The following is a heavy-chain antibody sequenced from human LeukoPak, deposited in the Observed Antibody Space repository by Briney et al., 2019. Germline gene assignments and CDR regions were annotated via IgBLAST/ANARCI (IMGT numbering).Heavy chain of an antibody. CDR1: GFTFSSYG. Sequence: GGSLRLSCAASGFTFSSYGMHWVRQAPGKGLEWVAVISYDGSNKYYADSVKGRFTISRDNSKNTLYLQMNSLRAEDTAVYYCAKEGYYYDSSGYNYYYGMDVWGQGTTVTVSS. CDR2: ISYDGSNK. CDR3: AKEGYYYDSSGYNYYYGMDV. D-gene: IGHD3-22*01. J-gene: IGHJ6*02. V-gene: IGHV3-30*18.